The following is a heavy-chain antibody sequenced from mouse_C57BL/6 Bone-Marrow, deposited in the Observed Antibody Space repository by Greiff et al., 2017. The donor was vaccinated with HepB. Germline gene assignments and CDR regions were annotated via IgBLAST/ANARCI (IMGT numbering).Heavy chain of an antibody. CDR1: GFSLTSYG. V-gene: IGHV2-6-1*01. D-gene: IGHD3-1*01. Sequence: VKLQESGPGLVAPSQSLSITCTVSGFSLTSYGVHWVRQPPGKGLEWLVVIWSDGSTTYNSALKSRLSISKDNSKSQVFLKMNSLQTDDTAMYYCARHGGSGENYFDYWGQGTTLTVSS. J-gene: IGHJ2*01. CDR2: IWSDGST. CDR3: ARHGGSGENYFDY.